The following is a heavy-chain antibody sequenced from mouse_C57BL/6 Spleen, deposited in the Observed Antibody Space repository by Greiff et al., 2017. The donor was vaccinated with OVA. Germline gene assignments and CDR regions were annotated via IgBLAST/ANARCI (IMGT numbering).Heavy chain of an antibody. V-gene: IGHV7-3*01. CDR2: IRNKANGYTT. D-gene: IGHD2-1*01. Sequence: EVKLMESGGGLVQPGGSLSLSCAASGFTFTDYYMSWVRQPPGKALEWLGFIRNKANGYTTEYSASVKGRFTISRDNSQSILYLQMNALRAEDSATYYCARLRGNYGYAMDYWGQGTSVTVSS. CDR3: ARLRGNYGYAMDY. CDR1: GFTFTDYY. J-gene: IGHJ4*01.